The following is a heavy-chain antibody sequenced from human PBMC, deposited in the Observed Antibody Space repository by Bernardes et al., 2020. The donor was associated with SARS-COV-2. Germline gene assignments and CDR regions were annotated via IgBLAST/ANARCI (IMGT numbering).Heavy chain of an antibody. CDR2: INMDGSST. Sequence: GGSLRLSCVVSGDRFSDYWMHWIRQPPGKGPEWVTRINMDGSSTSYADSVKGRFTISRDNTKNTVYLQMNSLRVEDTAVYYCARGGRNGYNYNLNYWGQGILVPVSS. J-gene: IGHJ4*02. D-gene: IGHD5-12*01. V-gene: IGHV3-74*01. CDR3: ARGGRNGYNYNLNY. CDR1: GDRFSDYW.